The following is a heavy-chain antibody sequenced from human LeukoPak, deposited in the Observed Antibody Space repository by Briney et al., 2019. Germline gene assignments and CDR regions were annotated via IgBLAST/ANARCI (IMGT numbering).Heavy chain of an antibody. CDR1: GFTFSSYG. CDR2: ISYDGSNK. CDR3: AKDRDPIIARYGMDV. V-gene: IGHV3-30*18. D-gene: IGHD2/OR15-2a*01. J-gene: IGHJ6*02. Sequence: GRSLRLSCAASGFTFSSYGMHWVRQAPGKGLEWVAVISYDGSNKYYADSVKGRLTISRDNAKNSLYLQMNSLRAEDTALYYCAKDRDPIIARYGMDVWGQGTTVTVSS.